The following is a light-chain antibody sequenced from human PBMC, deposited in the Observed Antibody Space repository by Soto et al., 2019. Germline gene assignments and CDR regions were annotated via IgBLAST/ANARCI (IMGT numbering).Light chain of an antibody. V-gene: IGLV1-47*02. Sequence: QSVLTQPPSVSGAPGQRVTISCTGSSSNIGAGYDVHWYQHLPGTAPRLLIYNNNQRPSRVPDRFSGSKSGASASLTISGLRSDDAGDYYCATWDDSLSGRVFGGGTKVTVL. CDR2: NNN. CDR3: ATWDDSLSGRV. CDR1: SSNIGAGYD. J-gene: IGLJ3*02.